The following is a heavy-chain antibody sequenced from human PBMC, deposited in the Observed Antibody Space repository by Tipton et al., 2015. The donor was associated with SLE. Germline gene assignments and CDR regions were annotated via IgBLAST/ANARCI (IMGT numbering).Heavy chain of an antibody. Sequence: LRLSCTVSGDSISRHYWTWIRQPPGRGLEWIGCVYDSGRTNYNPPLKSRVTISLDTSKNQFSLKVRSLTAADTAVYYCARAPEGDLLGGMDVWGQGTPVTVSS. CDR2: VYDSGRT. J-gene: IGHJ6*02. CDR3: ARAPEGDLLGGMDV. CDR1: GDSISRHY. V-gene: IGHV4-59*11. D-gene: IGHD3-16*01.